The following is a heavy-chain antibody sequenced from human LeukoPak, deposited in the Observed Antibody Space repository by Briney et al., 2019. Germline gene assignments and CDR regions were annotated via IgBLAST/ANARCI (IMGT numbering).Heavy chain of an antibody. CDR3: VPLGIAEIQH. CDR2: IYSGGST. CDR1: GFTVSSNY. J-gene: IGHJ1*01. Sequence: PGGSLRLSCAASGFTVSSNYMSWVRQAPGKGLEWVSVIYSGGSTYYADSVKGRFTISRDNSKNTLYLQVNSLRAEDTAVYYCVPLGIAEIQHWGQGTLVTVSS. D-gene: IGHD6-13*01. V-gene: IGHV3-66*01.